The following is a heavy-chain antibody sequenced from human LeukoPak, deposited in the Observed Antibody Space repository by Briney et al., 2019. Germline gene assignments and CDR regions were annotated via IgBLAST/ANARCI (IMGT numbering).Heavy chain of an antibody. D-gene: IGHD5-18*01. J-gene: IGHJ4*02. Sequence: ASVKVSCKASGGTFSSYAISWVRQAPGQGLEWMGRIIPILGIANYAQKFQGRVTITADKSTSTAYMELSSLRSEDTAVYYCAKGIRGYSYGNFDYWGQGTLVTVSS. CDR1: GGTFSSYA. CDR2: IIPILGIA. V-gene: IGHV1-69*04. CDR3: AKGIRGYSYGNFDY.